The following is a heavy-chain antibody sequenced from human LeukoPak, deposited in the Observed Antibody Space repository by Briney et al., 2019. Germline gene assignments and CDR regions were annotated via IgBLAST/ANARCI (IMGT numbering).Heavy chain of an antibody. CDR2: INTNTGNP. Sequence: GASVKVSCKASGYTFTSYAMNWVRQAPGQGLEWMGWINTNTGNPTCAQGFTGRFVFSLDTPVSTAYLQISSLKAEDTAVYYCARGKGSSGYFDYWGQGTLVTVSS. CDR3: ARGKGSSGYFDY. J-gene: IGHJ4*02. CDR1: GYTFTSYA. D-gene: IGHD3-22*01. V-gene: IGHV7-4-1*02.